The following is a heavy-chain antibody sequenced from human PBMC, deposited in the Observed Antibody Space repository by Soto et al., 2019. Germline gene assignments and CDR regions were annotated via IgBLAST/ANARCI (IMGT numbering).Heavy chain of an antibody. CDR1: GITLSTYW. D-gene: IGHD2-15*01. CDR3: TKDTFGGRDS. V-gene: IGHV3-74*01. Sequence: EAQLEASGGGLVQPGGSLRLSCTASGITLSTYWMHWVRQAPGKGLVWVSRINPESTTLTYADSVTGRFTISRDNAKNTLYLQMNGLSAEDTAVYYCTKDTFGGRDSWGPGTLVTVSS. J-gene: IGHJ4*02. CDR2: INPESTTL.